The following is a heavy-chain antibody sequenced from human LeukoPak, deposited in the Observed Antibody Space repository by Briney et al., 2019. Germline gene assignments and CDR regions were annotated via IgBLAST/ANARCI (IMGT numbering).Heavy chain of an antibody. CDR2: ISYDGSNK. CDR3: AKGASALWFGEFLY. D-gene: IGHD3-10*01. CDR1: GFTFSSYG. V-gene: IGHV3-30*18. Sequence: GGSLRRSCAASGFTFSSYGMHWVRQAPGKGLVWVAVISYDGSNKYYADSVKGRFTVSRDNSKNTLYLQMNSLRAEDTAVYYCAKGASALWFGEFLYWGQGTLVTVSS. J-gene: IGHJ4*02.